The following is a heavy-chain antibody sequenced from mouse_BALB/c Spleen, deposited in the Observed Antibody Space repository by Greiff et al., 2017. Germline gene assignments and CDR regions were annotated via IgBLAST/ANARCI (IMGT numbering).Heavy chain of an antibody. CDR1: GFTFSSYG. CDR3: ARQPIDGYSNAMDY. CDR2: ISSGGSYT. J-gene: IGHJ4*01. V-gene: IGHV5-6*01. D-gene: IGHD2-3*01. Sequence: EVKLVESGGDLVKPGGSLKLSCAASGFTFSSYGMSWVRQTPDKRLEWVATISSGGSYTYYPDSVKGRFTISRDNAKNTLYLQMSSLKSEDTAMYYCARQPIDGYSNAMDYWGQGTSVTVSS.